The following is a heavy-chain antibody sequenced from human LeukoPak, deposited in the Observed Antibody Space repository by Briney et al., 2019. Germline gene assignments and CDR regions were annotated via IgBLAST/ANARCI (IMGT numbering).Heavy chain of an antibody. CDR1: GYTFTSSG. CDR2: IDGYNGNT. J-gene: IGHJ6*03. D-gene: IGHD1-1*01. Sequence: ASVEVSCKASGYTFTSSGISWVRQAPGQGLEWMGWIDGYNGNTNYAQKLQGRVTMTTDTSTTTAYMELRSLRLDDTAVYYCARAGSYYYMDVWGKGTTVTVSS. CDR3: ARAGSYYYMDV. V-gene: IGHV1-18*01.